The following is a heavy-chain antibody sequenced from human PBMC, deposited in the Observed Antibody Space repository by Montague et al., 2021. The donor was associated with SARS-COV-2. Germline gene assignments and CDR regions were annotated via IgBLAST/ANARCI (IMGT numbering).Heavy chain of an antibody. Sequence: SETLSLTCTVSGGSISTSYWSWIRQPPGKGLEWIGYVYYTGSTNYNPSLRSRVTISGDTSKSQFSPNLSSVSPADTAVYYCARLPYHNYMYGFDVWGQGTTVTVSS. CDR1: GGSISTSY. CDR2: VYYTGST. D-gene: IGHD3-10*01. CDR3: ARLPYHNYMYGFDV. V-gene: IGHV4-59*01. J-gene: IGHJ6*02.